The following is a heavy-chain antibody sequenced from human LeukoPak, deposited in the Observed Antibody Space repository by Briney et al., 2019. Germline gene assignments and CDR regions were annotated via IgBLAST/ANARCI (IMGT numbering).Heavy chain of an antibody. Sequence: PETLSLTCTVSGGSISNRNYYWGWVRQPPGNGLEWVGTIYYSGNTYYTPSLKSRVTISVDTSKNPFSLRLSSVTAADTAVYFCMRHEEEDGYDAKPFDFWGQGTLVTVSS. J-gene: IGHJ4*02. CDR3: MRHEEEDGYDAKPFDF. CDR2: IYYSGNT. D-gene: IGHD5-12*01. V-gene: IGHV4-39*01. CDR1: GGSISNRNYY.